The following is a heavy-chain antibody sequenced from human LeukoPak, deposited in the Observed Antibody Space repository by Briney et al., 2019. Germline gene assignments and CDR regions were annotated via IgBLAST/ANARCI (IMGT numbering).Heavy chain of an antibody. D-gene: IGHD2-15*01. CDR3: ARRGRYCSGGSCYGGGDAFDI. CDR2: ISAYDGNT. V-gene: IGHV1-18*01. CDR1: GYTFTSYG. J-gene: IGHJ3*02. Sequence: ASVKVSCKASGYTFTSYGISWVRQAPGQGLEWMGWISAYDGNTNYAQTLQGRVTMTTDTSTSTAYMELRSLRSDDTAVYYCARRGRYCSGGSCYGGGDAFDIWGQGTMVTVSS.